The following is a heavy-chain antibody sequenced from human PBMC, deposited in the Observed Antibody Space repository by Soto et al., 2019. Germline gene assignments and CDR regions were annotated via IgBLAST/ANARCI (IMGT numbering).Heavy chain of an antibody. V-gene: IGHV1-69*13. D-gene: IGHD3-22*01. CDR2: IIPIFGTA. CDR1: GGTFSSYA. J-gene: IGHJ4*02. CDR3: ARDRYDSSGYYYYFDY. Sequence: ASVKVSCKASGGTFSSYAISWVRQAPGQGLEWMGGIIPIFGTANYAQKFQGRVTITADESTSTAYMELSSLRSEDTAVYYCARDRYDSSGYYYYFDYWGQGTLVTVSS.